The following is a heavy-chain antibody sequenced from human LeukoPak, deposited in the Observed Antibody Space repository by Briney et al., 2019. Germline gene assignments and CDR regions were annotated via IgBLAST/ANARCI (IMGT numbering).Heavy chain of an antibody. D-gene: IGHD6-19*01. CDR3: ASTPLREAVAGSFDY. CDR2: IYYSGST. CDR1: GGSISSYY. V-gene: IGHV4-59*01. J-gene: IGHJ4*02. Sequence: SETLSPTCTVSGGSISSYYWSWIRQPPGKGLEWIGYIYYSGSTNYNPSLKSRVTISVDTSKNQFSLKLSSVTAADTAVYYCASTPLREAVAGSFDYWGQGTLVTVSS.